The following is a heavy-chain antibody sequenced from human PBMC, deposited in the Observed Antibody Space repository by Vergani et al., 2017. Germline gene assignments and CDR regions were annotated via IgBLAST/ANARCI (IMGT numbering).Heavy chain of an antibody. V-gene: IGHV1-69*01. CDR3: ARDRGAYQQRYFDL. Sequence: VQLLESGGGLVQPGGSLRLSCAASGFTFSSYAISWVRQAPGQGLEWMGGIIPIFGTANYAQKFQGRVTITADESTSTAYMELSSLRSEDTAVYYCARDRGAYQQRYFDLWGRGTLVTVSS. D-gene: IGHD2-2*01. CDR1: GFTFSSYA. CDR2: IIPIFGTA. J-gene: IGHJ2*01.